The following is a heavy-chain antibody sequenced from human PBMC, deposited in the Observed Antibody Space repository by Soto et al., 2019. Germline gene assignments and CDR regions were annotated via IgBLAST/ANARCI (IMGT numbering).Heavy chain of an antibody. Sequence: SVKVSCKASGGTFSSYAISWVRQAPGQGLEWMGGIIPIFGTANYAQKFQGRVTITADESTSTAYMELSSLRSEDTAVYYCADLNTIFGVVIIQNWFDPWGQGTLVTVSS. CDR3: ADLNTIFGVVIIQNWFDP. V-gene: IGHV1-69*13. CDR2: IIPIFGTA. CDR1: GGTFSSYA. J-gene: IGHJ5*02. D-gene: IGHD3-3*01.